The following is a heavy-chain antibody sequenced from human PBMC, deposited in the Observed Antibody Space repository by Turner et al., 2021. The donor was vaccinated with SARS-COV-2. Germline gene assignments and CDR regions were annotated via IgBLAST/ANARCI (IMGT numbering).Heavy chain of an antibody. V-gene: IGHV1-8*01. CDR2: MNPNSGNT. D-gene: IGHD3-16*02. CDR3: ARGMFRFGGVIVRPFDY. CDR1: GYTFTNYD. Sequence: QVRLVQSGADVKKPGASVKVSCKASGYTFTNYDINWVRQATGQGLEWMGWMNPNSGNTGYAQKFQGRVTMTGNTSISTTYMELSSLGSEDTAVYYCARGMFRFGGVIVRPFDYWGQGTLVTVSS. J-gene: IGHJ4*02.